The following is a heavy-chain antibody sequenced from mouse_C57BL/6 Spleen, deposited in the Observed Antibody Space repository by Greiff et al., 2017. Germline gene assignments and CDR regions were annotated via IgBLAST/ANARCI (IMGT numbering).Heavy chain of an antibody. J-gene: IGHJ3*01. D-gene: IGHD2-4*01. V-gene: IGHV1-82*01. Sequence: VMLVESGPELVKPGASVKISCKASGYAFSSSWMNWVKQRPGKGLEWIGRIYPGDGDTNYNGKFKGKATLTAAKSSSTAYMQLSSLTSEDSAVYFCARSDYDYGFAYWGQGTLVTVSA. CDR3: ARSDYDYGFAY. CDR2: IYPGDGDT. CDR1: GYAFSSSW.